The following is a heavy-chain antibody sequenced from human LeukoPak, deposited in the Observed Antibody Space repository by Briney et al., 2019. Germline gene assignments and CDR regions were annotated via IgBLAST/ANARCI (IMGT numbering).Heavy chain of an antibody. J-gene: IGHJ4*02. D-gene: IGHD2-15*01. Sequence: ASVKVSCKASGNTFTGYYMHGVRQAPGQGLEWMGWINPNSGGTNYAQKFQGRVTMTRDTSISSAYMELSRLRSDDTAVYSCARRPQYCRGGACYDWGQGTLVTVSS. CDR3: ARRPQYCRGGACYD. V-gene: IGHV1-2*02. CDR1: GNTFTGYY. CDR2: INPNSGGT.